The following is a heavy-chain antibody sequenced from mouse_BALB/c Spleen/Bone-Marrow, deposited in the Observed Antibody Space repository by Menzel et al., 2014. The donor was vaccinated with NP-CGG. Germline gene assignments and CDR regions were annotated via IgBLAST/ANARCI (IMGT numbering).Heavy chain of an antibody. CDR3: ARLGRDYAMDY. Sequence: VQPQQSGPELVKPGASVRISCKASGYTFTSYYIHWVKQRPGQGLEWIGWIYPGNVNTKYNEKFKGKATLTADKSSSTAYMQLSSLTSEDSAVYFCARLGRDYAMDYWGQGTSVTVSS. CDR1: GYTFTSYY. CDR2: IYPGNVNT. J-gene: IGHJ4*01. V-gene: IGHV1S56*01. D-gene: IGHD4-1*01.